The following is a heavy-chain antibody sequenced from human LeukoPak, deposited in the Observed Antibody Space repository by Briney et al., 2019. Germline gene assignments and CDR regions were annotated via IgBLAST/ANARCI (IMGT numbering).Heavy chain of an antibody. CDR1: GFTFSSYS. CDR2: ISSSSSYI. Sequence: GSLRLSCAASGFTFSSYSMNWVRQAPGKGLEWVSSISSSSSYIYYADSVKGRFPISRDNAKNLVYLQMNSLRAEDTAVYHCARFGYVAAVDVWGQGTPVTVSS. J-gene: IGHJ4*02. D-gene: IGHD2-15*01. CDR3: ARFGYVAAVDV. V-gene: IGHV3-21*01.